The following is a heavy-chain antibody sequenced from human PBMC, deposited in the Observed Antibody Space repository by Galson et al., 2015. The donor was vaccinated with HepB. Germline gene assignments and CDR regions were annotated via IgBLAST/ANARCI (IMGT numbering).Heavy chain of an antibody. D-gene: IGHD3-3*01. V-gene: IGHV3-15*01. CDR2: IKSKTDGGTT. CDR3: TTESQIFGVVNFDY. Sequence: SQRLSCAASGFTFSNAWMSWVRQAPGKGLEWVGRIKSKTDGGTTDYAAPVKGRFTISRDDSKNTLYLQMNSLKTEDTAVYYCTTESQIFGVVNFDYWGQGTLVTVSS. CDR1: GFTFSNAW. J-gene: IGHJ4*02.